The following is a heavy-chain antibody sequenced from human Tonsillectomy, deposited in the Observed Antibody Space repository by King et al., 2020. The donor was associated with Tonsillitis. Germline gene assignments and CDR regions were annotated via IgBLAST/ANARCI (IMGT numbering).Heavy chain of an antibody. D-gene: IGHD3-22*01. CDR2: GKEDGSEK. CDR3: ARDAPYDRSGYYY. CDR1: GFTFTGYW. Sequence: EVQLVESGGGLVQPGGSLRLSCAASGFTFTGYWMSWVRQAPGKGLEWVANGKEDGSEKHYVDSVMGRFTISRDNAKNSLYLQMNSLRAEDTAVYYCARDAPYDRSGYYYWGQGTLVTVSS. V-gene: IGHV3-7*01. J-gene: IGHJ4*02.